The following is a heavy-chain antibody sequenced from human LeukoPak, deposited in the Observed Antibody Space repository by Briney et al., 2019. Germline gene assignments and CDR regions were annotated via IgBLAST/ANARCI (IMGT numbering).Heavy chain of an antibody. CDR3: AKGGYCSGGTCYIRGFDP. CDR2: IIPSFGTA. D-gene: IGHD2-15*01. V-gene: IGHV1-69*01. J-gene: IGHJ5*02. Sequence: GASVKVSCKASGGTFSNYAISWMRRAPGQGPEWMGGIIPSFGTANYAQKFEGRVNITADESTNIAYMELRSLRSEDAAVYYCAKGGYCSGGTCYIRGFDPWGQGTLVTVSS. CDR1: GGTFSNYA.